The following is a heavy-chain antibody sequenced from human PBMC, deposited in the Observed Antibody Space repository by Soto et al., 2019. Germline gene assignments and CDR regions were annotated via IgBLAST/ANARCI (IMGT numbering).Heavy chain of an antibody. CDR3: AKDMGNCGGDCYSGGDYYYGMDV. V-gene: IGHV3-43*01. J-gene: IGHJ6*02. Sequence: TGGSLRLSWAASGFTFDDFTMHWVRQAPGKGLEWVSLISWDGGSTYYADSVKGRFTISRDNSKNSLYLQMNSLRTEDTALYYCAKDMGNCGGDCYSGGDYYYGMDVWGQGTTVTVSS. CDR1: GFTFDDFT. D-gene: IGHD2-21*02. CDR2: ISWDGGST.